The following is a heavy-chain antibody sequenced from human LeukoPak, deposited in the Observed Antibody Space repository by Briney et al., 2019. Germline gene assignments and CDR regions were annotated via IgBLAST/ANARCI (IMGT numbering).Heavy chain of an antibody. Sequence: GGSLRLSCTASGFTFTKAWMNWVRQAPGKGLEWVGRIQGKTEGETTDYAAPVKGRFTISRDDSKDKLYLQMNSLKSEDTAVYYCATPSPIELRGRAQWLNTFDIWGQGTMVTVTS. CDR2: IQGKTEGETT. D-gene: IGHD6-19*01. CDR1: GFTFTKAW. CDR3: ATPSPIELRGRAQWLNTFDI. J-gene: IGHJ3*02. V-gene: IGHV3-15*01.